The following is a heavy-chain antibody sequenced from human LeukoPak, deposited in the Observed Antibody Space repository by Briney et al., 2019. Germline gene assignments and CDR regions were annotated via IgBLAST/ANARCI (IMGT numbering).Heavy chain of an antibody. J-gene: IGHJ4*02. CDR1: GYTFSNYY. CDR2: INPSGGGT. Sequence: ASVKVSCKASGYTFSNYYMYWVRQAPGQGLEWMGIINPSGGGTSSAQKFQGRVTMTRDTSTSTVYMEVSSLRSEDTAVYYCARGPVGATWGYFDYWGQGTLVTVSS. CDR3: ARGPVGATWGYFDY. V-gene: IGHV1-46*01. D-gene: IGHD1-26*01.